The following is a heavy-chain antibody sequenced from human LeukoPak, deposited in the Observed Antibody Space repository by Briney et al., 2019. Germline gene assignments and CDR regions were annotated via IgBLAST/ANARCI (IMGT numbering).Heavy chain of an antibody. CDR3: ASAEGAAGAFDI. Sequence: PGGSLRLSCAASGFTFSSYGMHWVRQSPGKGLAWVAVISYDGSNKYYADSVKGRFTISRDNSKNTLYLQMNSLRAEDTAVYYCASAEGAAGAFDIWGQGTMVTVSS. V-gene: IGHV3-30*03. J-gene: IGHJ3*02. D-gene: IGHD6-13*01. CDR1: GFTFSSYG. CDR2: ISYDGSNK.